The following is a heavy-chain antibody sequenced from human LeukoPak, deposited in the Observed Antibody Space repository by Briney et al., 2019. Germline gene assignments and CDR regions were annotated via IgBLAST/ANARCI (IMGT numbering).Heavy chain of an antibody. CDR1: GGSISSSSYY. Sequence: SETLSLTCTVSGGSISSSSYYWGWIRQPPGKGLEWLGSIYYSGSTYYNPSLTSRVTISVDTTKNQFSLKLSSVTAADTAVYYCARLLLRFLVVEDYFDYWGQGTLVTVPS. J-gene: IGHJ4*02. CDR2: IYYSGST. V-gene: IGHV4-39*07. CDR3: ARLLLRFLVVEDYFDY. D-gene: IGHD3-3*01.